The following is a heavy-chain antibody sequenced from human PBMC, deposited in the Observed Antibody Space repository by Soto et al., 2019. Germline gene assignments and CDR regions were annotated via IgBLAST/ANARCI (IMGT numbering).Heavy chain of an antibody. CDR1: GGTFSSYT. D-gene: IGHD2-2*01. V-gene: IGHV1-69*02. Sequence: QVQVVQSGAEVKKPGSSVKVSCKASGGTFSSYTINWVRQAPGQGVEWMGRIIPILGIINYAQNFQGRVTITADKSTSTAYMELRSLRSEDTAVYYCARVREEYCSSSSCRNWFDPWGQGTLVTVSS. J-gene: IGHJ5*02. CDR2: IIPILGII. CDR3: ARVREEYCSSSSCRNWFDP.